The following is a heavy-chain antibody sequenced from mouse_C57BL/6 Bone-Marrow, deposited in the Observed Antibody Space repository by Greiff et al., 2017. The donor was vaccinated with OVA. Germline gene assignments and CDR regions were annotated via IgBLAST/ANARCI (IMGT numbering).Heavy chain of an antibody. CDR2: INPYNGGT. CDR1: GYTFTDYY. J-gene: IGHJ2*01. Sequence: EVQLQQSGPVLVKPGASVKMSCKASGYTFTDYYMNWVKQSHGKSLEWIGVINPYNGGTSYNQKFKGKATLTVDKSSSTAYMELNSLTSEDSAVYYCARDPLTTVVADFDYWGQGTTLTVSS. V-gene: IGHV1-19*01. CDR3: ARDPLTTVVADFDY. D-gene: IGHD1-1*01.